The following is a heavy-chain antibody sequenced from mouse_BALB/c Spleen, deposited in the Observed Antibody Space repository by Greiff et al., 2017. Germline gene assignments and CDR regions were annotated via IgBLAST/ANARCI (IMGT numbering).Heavy chain of an antibody. V-gene: IGHV1-14*01. CDR2: INPYNDGT. D-gene: IGHD1-1*01. J-gene: IGHJ2*01. CDR3: ARRHYYGSSMGNY. Sequence: VQLKQSGPELVKPGASVKMSCKASGYTFTSYVMHWVKQKPGQGLEWIGYINPYNDGTKYNEKFKGKATLTSDKSSSTAYMELSSLTSEDSAVYYCARRHYYGSSMGNYWGQGTTLTVSS. CDR1: GYTFTSYV.